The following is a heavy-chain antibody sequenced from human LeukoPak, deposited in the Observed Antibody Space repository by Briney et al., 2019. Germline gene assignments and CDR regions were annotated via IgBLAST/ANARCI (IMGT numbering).Heavy chain of an antibody. CDR3: ARHGIGDSSKDYFDY. CDR2: IYYSGST. CDR1: GGSISSSGYS. Sequence: PSETLSLTCTVSGGSISSSGYSWGWIHQPPGKGLEWIGSIYYSGSTYYNPSLKSRVTISVDTSKNQFSLKLNSVTAADTAVYYCARHGIGDSSKDYFDYWGQGTLVTVSS. D-gene: IGHD6-13*01. V-gene: IGHV4-39*01. J-gene: IGHJ4*02.